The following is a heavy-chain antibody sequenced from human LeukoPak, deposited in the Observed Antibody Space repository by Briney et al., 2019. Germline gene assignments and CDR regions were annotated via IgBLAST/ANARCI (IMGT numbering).Heavy chain of an antibody. Sequence: GGSLRLSCAASGFTFSSYAMSWVRQAPGKGLEWVSAISGSGGSTYYADSVKGRFTISRDNSKNTLYLQMNSLRAEDTAVYYCAKDLGGLDYYYYGMDVWGQGTTVTVSS. CDR2: ISGSGGST. D-gene: IGHD3-16*01. CDR3: AKDLGGLDYYYYGMDV. CDR1: GFTFSSYA. V-gene: IGHV3-23*01. J-gene: IGHJ6*02.